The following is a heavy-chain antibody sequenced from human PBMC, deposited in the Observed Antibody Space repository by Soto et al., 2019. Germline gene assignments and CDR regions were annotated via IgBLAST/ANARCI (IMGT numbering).Heavy chain of an antibody. CDR1: GFTFSSYS. J-gene: IGHJ3*02. D-gene: IGHD6-13*01. CDR3: ARLLAAAGTHDAFDI. V-gene: IGHV3-21*01. Sequence: PGGSLRLSCAASGFTFSSYSTNWVRQAPGKGLEWVSSISSSSSYIYYADSVKGRFTISRDNAKNSLYLQMNSLRAEDTAVYYCARLLAAAGTHDAFDIWGQGTMVVVSS. CDR2: ISSSSSYI.